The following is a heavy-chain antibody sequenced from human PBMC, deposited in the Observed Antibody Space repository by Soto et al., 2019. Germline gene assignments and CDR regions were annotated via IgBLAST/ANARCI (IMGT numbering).Heavy chain of an antibody. CDR3: AREAPCSSTSCPDY. CDR1: GFPFSSYS. V-gene: IGHV3-21*01. Sequence: GGSLRLSCAASGFPFSSYSMNWVRQAPGKGLEWVSSISSSSSYIYYADSVKGRFTISRDNAKNSLYLQMNSLRAEDTAVYYCAREAPCSSTSCPDYWGQGTLVTVSS. CDR2: ISSSSSYI. D-gene: IGHD2-2*01. J-gene: IGHJ4*02.